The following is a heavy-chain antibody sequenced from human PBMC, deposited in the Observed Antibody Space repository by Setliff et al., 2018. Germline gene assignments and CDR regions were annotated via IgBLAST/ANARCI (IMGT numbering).Heavy chain of an antibody. CDR2: IIPIFGTA. CDR3: ARDPWQWLTTFTSAEYFQH. D-gene: IGHD6-19*01. Sequence: SVKVSCKASEGTFSSYAISWVRQAPGQGPEWMGRIIPIFGTANYAQKFQGRVTITADKSTSTAYMELSSLRSEDTAVYYCARDPWQWLTTFTSAEYFQHWGQGTLVTVSS. J-gene: IGHJ1*01. V-gene: IGHV1-69*06. CDR1: EGTFSSYA.